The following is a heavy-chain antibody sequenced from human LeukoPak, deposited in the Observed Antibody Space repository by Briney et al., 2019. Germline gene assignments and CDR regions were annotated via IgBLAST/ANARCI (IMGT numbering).Heavy chain of an antibody. CDR1: GGSISSYF. CDR2: IYYSGST. D-gene: IGHD1-26*01. J-gene: IGHJ4*02. CDR3: ARDPSGSYFDY. V-gene: IGHV4-59*01. Sequence: KPSETLSLTCTVSGGSISSYFWSWIRQPPGKGLEWIGYIYYSGSTNYNPSLTSRVTISVDTSKNQFSLNLSSVTAADTAVYYCARDPSGSYFDYWGQGTLVTVSS.